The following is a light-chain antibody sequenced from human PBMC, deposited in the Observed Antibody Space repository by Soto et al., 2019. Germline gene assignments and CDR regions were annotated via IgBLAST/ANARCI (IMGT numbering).Light chain of an antibody. CDR1: QSVRSSY. CDR2: GAS. CDR3: KQYGSSPQT. Sequence: EIVLTQSPGTLSLSPGERATLSCRASQSVRSSYLAWYQQKPGQAPRLLIYGASSRATGIPDRFSGSGSGTDFTLTISRLEPEDFAVYYCKQYGSSPQTFGQGTKVEIK. J-gene: IGKJ1*01. V-gene: IGKV3-20*01.